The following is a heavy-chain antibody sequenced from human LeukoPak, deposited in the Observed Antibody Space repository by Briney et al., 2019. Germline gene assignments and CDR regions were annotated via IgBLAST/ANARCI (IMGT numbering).Heavy chain of an antibody. J-gene: IGHJ4*02. Sequence: GALRLSCAASGFTFSSYSMNWVRQAPGKGLEWVSSISSSSSYIYYAVSVKGRFTISRDNAKNSLYLQMNSLRAEDTAVYYCARGRGGHFDYWGQGTLVTVSS. V-gene: IGHV3-21*01. D-gene: IGHD2-15*01. CDR1: GFTFSSYS. CDR2: ISSSSSYI. CDR3: ARGRGGHFDY.